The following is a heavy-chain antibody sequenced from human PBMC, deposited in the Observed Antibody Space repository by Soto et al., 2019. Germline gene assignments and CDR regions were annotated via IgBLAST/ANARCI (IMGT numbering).Heavy chain of an antibody. CDR1: GGTFSRYS. D-gene: IGHD2-2*01. CDR2: IIPIFGIA. CDR3: AREDRDRETGLVPAAIDGMDV. J-gene: IGHJ6*02. Sequence: QVQLVQSGAEVKKPGSSVKVSCKASGGTFSRYSITWVRQAPGHGLEWIGRIIPIFGIASYAQKFQGRVTITADESPSTANMELNSLRSDDTAVYYCAREDRDRETGLVPAAIDGMDVWGQGTTLTVSS. V-gene: IGHV1-69*08.